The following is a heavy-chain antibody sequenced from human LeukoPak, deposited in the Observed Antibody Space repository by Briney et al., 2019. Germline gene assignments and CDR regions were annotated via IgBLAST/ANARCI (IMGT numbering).Heavy chain of an antibody. J-gene: IGHJ4*02. D-gene: IGHD3-3*01. CDR2: IYSGGST. V-gene: IGHV3-53*01. Sequence: GGSLRLSCAASGFTVSSNYMSWVRQAPGKGLEWVSVIYSGGSTYYADSVKGRFTISRDNSKNTLYLQMNSLRAEDTAVYYCAKDVLRFLEWLPPFDYWGQGTLVTVSS. CDR3: AKDVLRFLEWLPPFDY. CDR1: GFTVSSNY.